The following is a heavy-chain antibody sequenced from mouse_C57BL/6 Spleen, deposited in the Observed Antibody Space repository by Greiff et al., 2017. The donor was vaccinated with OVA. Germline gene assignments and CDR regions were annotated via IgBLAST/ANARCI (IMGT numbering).Heavy chain of an antibody. Sequence: EVKLMESGGGLVKPGGSLKLSCAASGFTFSDYGMHWVRQAPEKGLEWVAYISSGSSTIYYADTVKGRFTISRDNAKNTLFLQMTSLRSEDTAMYYCARDGIYAMDYWGQGTSVTVSS. CDR3: ARDGIYAMDY. V-gene: IGHV5-17*01. CDR2: ISSGSSTI. J-gene: IGHJ4*01. D-gene: IGHD2-1*01. CDR1: GFTFSDYG.